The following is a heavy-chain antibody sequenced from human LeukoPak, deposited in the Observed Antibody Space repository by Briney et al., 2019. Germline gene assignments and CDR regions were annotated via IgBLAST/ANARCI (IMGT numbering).Heavy chain of an antibody. J-gene: IGHJ5*02. CDR2: IYYSGST. CDR3: ARDLGGTGENWFDP. Sequence: SETLSLTCTVSGGSISSYYRSWIRQPPGKGLEWLGYIYYSGSTNYNPSLKSRVTISVDTSKNQFSLKLSSVTAADTAVYYCARDLGGTGENWFDPWGQGTLVTVSS. CDR1: GGSISSYY. D-gene: IGHD1-1*01. V-gene: IGHV4-59*01.